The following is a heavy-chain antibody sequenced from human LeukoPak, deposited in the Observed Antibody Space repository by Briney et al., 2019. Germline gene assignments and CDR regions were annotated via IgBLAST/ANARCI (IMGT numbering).Heavy chain of an antibody. CDR2: IRYDGSLK. Sequence: PGGSLRLSCAASGFTFSTYSMHWVRQAPGKGLEWVAFIRYDGSLKHYADSVKGRFTISRDNSNNTLYLKMDSLSADDKAVFYCAKVRSEIDDNAFDMWGHGSMVTVSS. CDR3: AKVRSEIDDNAFDM. V-gene: IGHV3-30*02. D-gene: IGHD3-9*01. CDR1: GFTFSTYS. J-gene: IGHJ3*02.